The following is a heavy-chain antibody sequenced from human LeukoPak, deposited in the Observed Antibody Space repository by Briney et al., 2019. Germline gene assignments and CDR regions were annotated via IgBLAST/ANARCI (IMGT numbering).Heavy chain of an antibody. Sequence: GASVKVSCKASRYTFIDYYMHRVRQAPGQGLEWMGRINPNSGGTNYAQKFQGRVTMTRDTSISTAYMELSRLRSDDTAVYYCARGVRRGNWFDPWGQGTLVTVSS. CDR3: ARGVRRGNWFDP. CDR2: INPNSGGT. J-gene: IGHJ5*02. CDR1: RYTFIDYY. V-gene: IGHV1-2*06. D-gene: IGHD2-2*01.